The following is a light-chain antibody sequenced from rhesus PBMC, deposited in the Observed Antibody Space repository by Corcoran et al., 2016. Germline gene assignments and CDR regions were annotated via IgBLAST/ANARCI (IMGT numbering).Light chain of an antibody. CDR3: QQHNSYPLT. V-gene: IGKV1-33*02. CDR2: AAS. Sequence: DIQMTQSPSSLSASVGDRVTITCQASQGISSWLAWYQQKPGKASKLLIYAASSLQSGVPSRFSGSGSGTVFTLTISSLQPEYFATDYCQQHNSYPLTFGGGTKVEIK. J-gene: IGKJ4*01. CDR1: QGISSW.